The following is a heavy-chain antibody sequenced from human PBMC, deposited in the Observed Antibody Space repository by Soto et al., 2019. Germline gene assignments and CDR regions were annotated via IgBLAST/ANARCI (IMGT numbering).Heavy chain of an antibody. CDR3: ARVSGDYYDHSGYNGGDSIDT. CDR2: IYYSGST. V-gene: IGHV4-59*01. CDR1: GGFIRSYY. J-gene: IGHJ3*02. Sequence: SETLSLTSTVPGGFIRSYYWSWVRQPPGKELEWIGYIYYSGSTNYNPSLKSRVTISVDTSKNQFSLKLSSVTAADTAVYYCARVSGDYYDHSGYNGGDSIDTRGQGIMVTVS. D-gene: IGHD3-22*01.